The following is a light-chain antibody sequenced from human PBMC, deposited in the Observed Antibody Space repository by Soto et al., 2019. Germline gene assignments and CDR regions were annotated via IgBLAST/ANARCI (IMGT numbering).Light chain of an antibody. J-gene: IGLJ2*01. Sequence: QSALIQPASVSGSPGQSISISCIGSSSDVGNFNYVSWYQRYPRKAPKLIIYDVNNRPSGVSNRFSGSKSGNTASLTISGLQAEDEADYYCSSCSGSNTLVFFGGGTKLTVL. V-gene: IGLV2-14*01. CDR2: DVN. CDR1: SSDVGNFNY. CDR3: SSCSGSNTLVF.